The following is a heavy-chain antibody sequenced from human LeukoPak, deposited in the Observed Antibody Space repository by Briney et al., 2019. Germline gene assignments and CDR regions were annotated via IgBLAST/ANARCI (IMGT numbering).Heavy chain of an antibody. CDR1: GFTFGNAW. Sequence: GGSLRLFCAASGFTFGNAWMSWVRQAPGKGLEWVGRIKSKTDGGTTDYAAPVKGRFTISRDDSKNTLYLQMNSLKTEDTAVYYCTTAIDYYDSSGYYYYFDYWGQGTLVTVSS. CDR2: IKSKTDGGTT. D-gene: IGHD3-22*01. V-gene: IGHV3-15*01. J-gene: IGHJ4*02. CDR3: TTAIDYYDSSGYYYYFDY.